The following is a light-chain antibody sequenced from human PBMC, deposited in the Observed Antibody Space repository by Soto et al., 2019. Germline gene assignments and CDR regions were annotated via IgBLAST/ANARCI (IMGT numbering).Light chain of an antibody. CDR3: QQYKDDAWT. V-gene: IGKV1-5*01. CDR2: DAS. Sequence: MTKSPSTLSASLGDRVTITCRASQRIDRYLAWYQQKPGKATKLLVYDASTLEGGVPSRFSGSGSATEFILIISSLQPDDFATYYCQQYKDDAWTFGQGTKVDIK. J-gene: IGKJ1*01. CDR1: QRIDRY.